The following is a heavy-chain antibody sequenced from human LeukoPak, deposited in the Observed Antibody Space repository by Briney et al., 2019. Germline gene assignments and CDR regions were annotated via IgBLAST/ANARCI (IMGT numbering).Heavy chain of an antibody. CDR1: GGSISSSSYY. Sequence: SETLSLTCTVSGGSISSSSYYWGWIRQPPGKGLEWLGRIYYSGGTYYNPSLKSRVTISVDTSKNQFSLKLSSVTAADTAVYYCARLHGIQLWPDYWGQGTLVTVSS. J-gene: IGHJ4*02. CDR3: ARLHGIQLWPDY. V-gene: IGHV4-39*01. CDR2: IYYSGGT. D-gene: IGHD5-18*01.